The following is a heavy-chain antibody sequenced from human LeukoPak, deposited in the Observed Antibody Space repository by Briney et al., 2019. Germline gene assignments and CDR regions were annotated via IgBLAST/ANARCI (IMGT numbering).Heavy chain of an antibody. J-gene: IGHJ4*02. V-gene: IGHV3-23*01. CDR3: AKRRYCSTTNCHDFDY. Sequence: GGSLRLSCAASGFTFSSYAMSWVRQAPGKGLEWVSAISAGGETPYYADSVKGRFTISRDDFKNTLYLRMNSLRADDTAVYYCAKRRYCSTTNCHDFDYWGQGTLVTVSS. CDR1: GFTFSSYA. D-gene: IGHD2-2*01. CDR2: ISAGGETP.